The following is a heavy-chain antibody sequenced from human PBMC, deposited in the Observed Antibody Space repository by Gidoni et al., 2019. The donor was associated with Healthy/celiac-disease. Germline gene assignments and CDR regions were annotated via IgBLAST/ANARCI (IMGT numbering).Heavy chain of an antibody. J-gene: IGHJ6*02. CDR1: GGSFSGYY. CDR3: ARGVHYDILTGGGYYYGMDV. V-gene: IGHV4-34*01. D-gene: IGHD3-9*01. Sequence: QVQLQQWGAGLLKTSETLSLTCEVYGGSFSGYYWSWIRQPPGKGLDCIGEINNSGSTNSNPSLKSRVTISVDTSKIQFSLRLGSVTAADTAVYYCARGVHYDILTGGGYYYGMDVWGQGTTVTVSS. CDR2: INNSGST.